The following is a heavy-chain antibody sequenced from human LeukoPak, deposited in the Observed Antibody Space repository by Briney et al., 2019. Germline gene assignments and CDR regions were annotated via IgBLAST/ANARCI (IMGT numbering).Heavy chain of an antibody. CDR1: GYTFTGYY. D-gene: IGHD4-23*01. CDR3: ARDSVAHAFDI. V-gene: IGHV1-2*02. J-gene: IGHJ3*02. CDR2: INPNSGGT. Sequence: ASVKVSCKASGYTFTGYYMHWVRQAPGQGLEWMGWINPNSGGTDYAQKFQGRVTMTRDASISTAYMELSRLRSDDTAVYYCARDSVAHAFDIWGQGTMVTVSS.